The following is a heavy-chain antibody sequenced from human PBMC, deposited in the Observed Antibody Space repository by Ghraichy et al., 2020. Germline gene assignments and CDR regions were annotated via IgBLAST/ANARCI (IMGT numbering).Heavy chain of an antibody. D-gene: IGHD3-22*01. J-gene: IGHJ3*02. V-gene: IGHV3-23*01. CDR3: AKDYYDSTGDAFDI. Sequence: LSLTCAASGFTFSSYAMSWVRQAPGKGLEWVSAISGSGGSTYYADSVKGRFTISRDNSKNTLYLQMNSLRAEDTAVYYCAKDYYDSTGDAFDIWGQGTMVTVSS. CDR1: GFTFSSYA. CDR2: ISGSGGST.